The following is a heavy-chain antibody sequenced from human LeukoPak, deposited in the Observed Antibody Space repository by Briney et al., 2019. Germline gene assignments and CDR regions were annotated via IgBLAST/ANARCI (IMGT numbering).Heavy chain of an antibody. Sequence: SETLALTCDVYSGSFGGYYSSWIRQPPGKGLEWIGEINHSGSTSYNPSLKSRVSISVDASKNQFSLKLSSVTAADTAVYYCARIEDVTRGYNHAYYFDYWGQGTLVTVSS. J-gene: IGHJ4*02. CDR2: INHSGST. CDR3: ARIEDVTRGYNHAYYFDY. V-gene: IGHV4-34*01. D-gene: IGHD5-18*01. CDR1: SGSFGGYY.